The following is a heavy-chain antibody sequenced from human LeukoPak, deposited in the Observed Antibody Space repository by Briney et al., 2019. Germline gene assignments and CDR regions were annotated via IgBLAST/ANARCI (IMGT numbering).Heavy chain of an antibody. CDR3: AKGRDSTSCYDN. D-gene: IGHD2-2*01. V-gene: IGHV3-23*01. J-gene: IGHJ4*02. CDR1: GFTFTNCA. Sequence: GGSLRLSCAASGFTFTNCAMSWVRQAPGKGLEWVSAFSGSGGGTYYADSVKGRFTISRDNSKNMLFLQMNSLRAEDTAVYYCAKGRDSTSCYDNWGQGTLVTVSS. CDR2: FSGSGGGT.